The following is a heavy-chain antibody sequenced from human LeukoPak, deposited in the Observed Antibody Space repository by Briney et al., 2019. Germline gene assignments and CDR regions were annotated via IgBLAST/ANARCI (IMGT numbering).Heavy chain of an antibody. CDR2: IYYSGST. CDR3: ARANYDFWSGYYRGLGWFDP. J-gene: IGHJ5*02. Sequence: SETLSLTCAVSGHSISTDYYWGWIRQPPGKGLEWIGYIYYSGSTNYNPSLKSRVTISVDTSKNQFSLKLSSVTAADTAVYYCARANYDFWSGYYRGLGWFDPWGQGTLVTVSS. V-gene: IGHV4-61*01. CDR1: GHSISTDYY. D-gene: IGHD3-3*01.